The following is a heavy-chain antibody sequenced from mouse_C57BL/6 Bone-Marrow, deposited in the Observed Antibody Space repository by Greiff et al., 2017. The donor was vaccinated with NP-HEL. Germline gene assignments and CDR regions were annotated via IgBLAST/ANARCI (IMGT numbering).Heavy chain of an antibody. V-gene: IGHV1-80*01. J-gene: IGHJ4*01. CDR1: GYAFSSYW. D-gene: IGHD2-3*01. CDR3: ARTYDGYPSYAMDY. Sequence: VQLQQSGAELVKPGASVKISCKASGYAFSSYWMNWVKQRPGKGLEWIGQIYPGDGDTNYNGKFKGKATLTADKSSSTAYMQLSSLTSEDSAVYFCARTYDGYPSYAMDYWGQGTSVTVSS. CDR2: IYPGDGDT.